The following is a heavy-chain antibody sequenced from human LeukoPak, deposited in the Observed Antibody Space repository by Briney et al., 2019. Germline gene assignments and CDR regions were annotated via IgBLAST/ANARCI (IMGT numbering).Heavy chain of an antibody. Sequence: GVALQSSTKGSGYSITSYWINGGGRMPGKGGERMGRIERRDSYTNYSPSFQGHVTISSDKSISTAYLQWSSLKASDTAMYYCASLTYYYDSSGPPQGMDVWGQGTTVTVSS. CDR1: GYSITSYW. CDR3: ASLTYYYDSSGPPQGMDV. V-gene: IGHV5-10-1*01. CDR2: IERRDSYT. D-gene: IGHD3-22*01. J-gene: IGHJ6*02.